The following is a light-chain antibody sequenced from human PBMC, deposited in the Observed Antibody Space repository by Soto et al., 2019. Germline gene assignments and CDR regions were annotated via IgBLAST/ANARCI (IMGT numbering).Light chain of an antibody. Sequence: QSVLTQPPSVSASPGQKVTISCSGSSSNIGGNSVSWYQQLPGTAPKLLIYDDNKRPSGIPDRFSGSKSGTSATLGITGFQTGEEADYYCGSWDSSLSAYVFGTAPKVTVL. V-gene: IGLV1-51*01. CDR1: SSNIGGNS. CDR3: GSWDSSLSAYV. CDR2: DDN. J-gene: IGLJ1*01.